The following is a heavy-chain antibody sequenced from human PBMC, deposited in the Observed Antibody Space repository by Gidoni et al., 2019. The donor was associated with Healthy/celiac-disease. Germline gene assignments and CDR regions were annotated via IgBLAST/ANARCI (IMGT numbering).Heavy chain of an antibody. CDR3: ARLGNSGWSYYFDY. J-gene: IGHJ4*02. D-gene: IGHD6-19*01. CDR1: GFTVSSNY. V-gene: IGHV3-53*02. Sequence: EVQLVETGGGLIQPGGSLRLSCAASGFTVSSNYMSWVRQAPGKGLEWVSVIYSGGSTYYADSVKGRFTISRDNSKNTLYLQMNSLSAEDTAVYYCARLGNSGWSYYFDYWGQGTLVTVSS. CDR2: IYSGGST.